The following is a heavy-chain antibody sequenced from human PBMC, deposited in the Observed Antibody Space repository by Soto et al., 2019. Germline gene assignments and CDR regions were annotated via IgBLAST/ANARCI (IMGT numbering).Heavy chain of an antibody. Sequence: EVQLVESGGGLVQPGGSLRLSCEASEFTFRGYWRHWARQLPGRGLGWVSRINQDGSSTVYADSVKGRFTMSRDNAKNTLYLQMNSLRAEDTAVYFCVRDGDRDIEFDYWGQGTLATVSS. CDR2: INQDGSST. CDR1: EFTFRGYW. D-gene: IGHD2-21*02. V-gene: IGHV3-74*01. CDR3: VRDGDRDIEFDY. J-gene: IGHJ4*02.